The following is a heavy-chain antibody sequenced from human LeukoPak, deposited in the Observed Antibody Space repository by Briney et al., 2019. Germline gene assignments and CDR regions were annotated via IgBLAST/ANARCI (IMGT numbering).Heavy chain of an antibody. D-gene: IGHD5-12*01. Sequence: GGSLRLSCAASGFTFSSYEMNWVRQAPGKGLEWVSYISSSGSTICYADSVKGRFTISRDNAKNSLYLQMSSLRAEDTAVYYCARDRGYGGYVVDYWGQGTLVTVSS. V-gene: IGHV3-48*03. CDR1: GFTFSSYE. CDR3: ARDRGYGGYVVDY. CDR2: ISSSGSTI. J-gene: IGHJ4*02.